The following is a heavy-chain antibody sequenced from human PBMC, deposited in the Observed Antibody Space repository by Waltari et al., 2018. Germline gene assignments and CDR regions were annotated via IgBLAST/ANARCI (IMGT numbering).Heavy chain of an antibody. D-gene: IGHD3-10*01. CDR1: GFIFSNYG. J-gene: IGHJ3*02. CDR3: VRERGPFNGFDI. CDR2: IWSAGRNA. V-gene: IGHV3-33*01. Sequence: QVQLVESGGGVVQPGRSLGLSCAASGFIFSNYGMHWVRQAPGKGLEWVAVIWSAGRNAYYAESVQGRFTFSRDNSKNTLYLQMNSLRAEDTAVYYCVRERGPFNGFDIWGQGTMVTVSS.